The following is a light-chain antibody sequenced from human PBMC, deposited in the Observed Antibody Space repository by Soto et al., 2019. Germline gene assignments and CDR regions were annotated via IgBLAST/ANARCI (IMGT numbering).Light chain of an antibody. CDR1: NSDIGSYDF. Sequence: QSVLTQPASISGSPGQSITISCTGSNSDIGSYDFVAWYQQLPGRSPRLIIYGVTNRPSGVSDRFSGSKSGNTASLTISGLQEDDEADYYCSSYPDRNTLGAFGGGTKLTVL. J-gene: IGLJ2*01. V-gene: IGLV2-14*03. CDR3: SSYPDRNTLGA. CDR2: GVT.